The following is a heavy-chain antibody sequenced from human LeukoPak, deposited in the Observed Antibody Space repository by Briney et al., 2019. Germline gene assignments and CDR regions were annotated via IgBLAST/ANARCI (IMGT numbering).Heavy chain of an antibody. CDR3: ARVSMIVVVIGGTYFDY. CDR1: GYTFTGYY. V-gene: IGHV1-2*02. Sequence: GASVKVSCKASGYTFTGYYMHWVRQAPGQGLEWMGWINPNSGGTNYAQKFQGRVTMTRDTSISTAYMELSRLRSDDTAVYYCARVSMIVVVIGGTYFDYWGQGTLVTVSS. CDR2: INPNSGGT. D-gene: IGHD3-22*01. J-gene: IGHJ4*02.